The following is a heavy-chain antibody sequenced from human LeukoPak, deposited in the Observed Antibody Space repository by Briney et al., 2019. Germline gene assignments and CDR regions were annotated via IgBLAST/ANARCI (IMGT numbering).Heavy chain of an antibody. J-gene: IGHJ4*02. CDR3: ARDNDDYGIDY. CDR2: IYHSGST. CDR1: DISISSGGYD. V-gene: IGHV4-30-2*01. Sequence: SETLSLTCAVTDISISSGGYDWSWIRPPPGKGLEWIGYIYHSGSTYYNPSLKSRVTISVDRSKNQFSLKLSSVTAADTAEYYCARDNDDYGIDYWGQGTLVTVSS. D-gene: IGHD4-17*01.